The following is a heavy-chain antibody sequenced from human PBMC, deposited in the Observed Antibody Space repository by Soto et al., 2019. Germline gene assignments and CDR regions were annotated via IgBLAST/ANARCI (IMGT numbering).Heavy chain of an antibody. CDR1: GGSFIGYY. CDR2: INHSGST. J-gene: IGHJ4*02. D-gene: IGHD2-2*01. V-gene: IGHV4-34*01. CDR3: ARGAYPPDTAAY. Sequence: QGQLQQWGAGLLKPSETLSLTCAVYGGSFIGYYWSWIRQPPGKGLEWIGEINHSGSTNYNPSLKRRVSISVATSKNQFSLQLRSVTAAATAVYYCARGAYPPDTAAYWGQGTMVTVSS.